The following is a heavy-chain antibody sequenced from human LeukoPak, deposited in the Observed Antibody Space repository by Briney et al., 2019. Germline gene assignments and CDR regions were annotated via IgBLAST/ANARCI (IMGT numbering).Heavy chain of an antibody. D-gene: IGHD3-22*01. CDR2: IKQDGSEK. CDR3: AREVYSSGYLAYFDY. J-gene: IGHJ4*02. V-gene: IGHV3-7*01. CDR1: GFTFSSYW. Sequence: GGSLRLSCAASGFTFSSYWMSWVRQAPGKGLEWVANIKQDGSEKYYVDSVKGRFTISRDNAKNPLYLQMNSLRAEDTAVYYCAREVYSSGYLAYFDYWGQGTLVTVSS.